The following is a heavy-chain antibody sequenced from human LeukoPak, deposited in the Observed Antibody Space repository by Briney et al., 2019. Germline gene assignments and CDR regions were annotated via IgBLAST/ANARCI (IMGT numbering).Heavy chain of an antibody. V-gene: IGHV3-74*03. CDR2: ITSDGTSI. J-gene: IGHJ4*02. CDR1: GFSFSITW. CDR3: AKEPPYGSGSFFDY. Sequence: GGSLRLSCAVSGFSFSITWMHWVRQVPGQGLVWVARITSDGTSISYAESVKGRFTISRDNAKDTLYLQMNSLRAEDTAVYYCAKEPPYGSGSFFDYWGQGTLVTVSS. D-gene: IGHD3-10*01.